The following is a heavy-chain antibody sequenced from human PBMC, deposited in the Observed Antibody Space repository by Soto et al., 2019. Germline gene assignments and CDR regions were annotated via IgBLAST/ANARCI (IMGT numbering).Heavy chain of an antibody. D-gene: IGHD3-22*01. CDR2: ISGSGGST. Sequence: GGSLRLSCAASGFTFSSYAMSWVRQAPGKGLEWVSAISGSGGSTCYAESVKGRFTISRDNSKNTLYLQMNSLRAEDTAVYYCARERYDSSGYFGYWGQGTLVTVSS. CDR1: GFTFSSYA. V-gene: IGHV3-23*01. J-gene: IGHJ4*02. CDR3: ARERYDSSGYFGY.